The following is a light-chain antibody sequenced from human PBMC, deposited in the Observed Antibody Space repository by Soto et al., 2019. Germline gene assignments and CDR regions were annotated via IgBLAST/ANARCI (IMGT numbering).Light chain of an antibody. CDR1: SSDVGGYNY. CDR2: DVS. J-gene: IGLJ1*01. V-gene: IGLV2-14*04. Sequence: NGTSSDVGGYNYVSWYQQHPGKAPKLMIYDVSNRPSGVSNRFSGSKSGNTASLTIAGLQAEDEADYYCSSYTSSSTLVFGTGTKVTVL. CDR3: SSYTSSSTLV.